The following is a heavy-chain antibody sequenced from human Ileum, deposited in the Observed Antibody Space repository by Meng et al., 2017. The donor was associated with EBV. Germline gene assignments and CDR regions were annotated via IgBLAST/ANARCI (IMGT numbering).Heavy chain of an antibody. CDR1: GFAVISNY. CDR3: ASKSEGYDH. J-gene: IGHJ4*02. D-gene: IGHD5-12*01. V-gene: IGHV3-53*01. Sequence: EVQLVEPGGGLIQLGVSLRLSWAASGFAVISNYMSWVRQAPGKGLEWVSVIYTGGSTYYADSVKGRFTISRDNSKNTLYLQMNSLRGEDTAVYYCASKSEGYDHWGQGTLVTVSS. CDR2: IYTGGST.